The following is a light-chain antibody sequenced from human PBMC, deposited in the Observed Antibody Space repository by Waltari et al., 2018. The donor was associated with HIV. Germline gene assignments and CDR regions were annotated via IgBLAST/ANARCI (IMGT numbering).Light chain of an antibody. J-gene: IGLJ1*01. CDR3: CSYAGSSTCYV. CDR1: RSDVGSYNL. CDR2: EVS. Sequence: QSPLTQPASLSASPGQSITISCTGTRSDVGSYNLVSWYQQHPGKAPKLMIYEVSKRPSGVSNRFSGSKSGNTASLTISGLQAEDEADYYCCSYAGSSTCYVFGTGTKVTVL. V-gene: IGLV2-23*02.